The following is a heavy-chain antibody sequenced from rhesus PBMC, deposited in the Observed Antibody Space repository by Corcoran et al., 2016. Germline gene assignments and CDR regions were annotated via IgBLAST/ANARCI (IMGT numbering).Heavy chain of an antibody. Sequence: QVQLQESGPGLVKSSETLSLTCTVSGVSIGNSWWSWNRRSPGEGAEWIGEINANSGSTNYNPSLKSRVTFSRDASKNQFSLRLSSMTPADTAVYYCAKNAVGTTNNYGLNSWGQGVVVTVSS. CDR2: INANSGST. CDR1: GVSIGNSW. CDR3: AKNAVGTTNNYGLNS. J-gene: IGHJ6*01. D-gene: IGHD1-44*01. V-gene: IGHV4-80*01.